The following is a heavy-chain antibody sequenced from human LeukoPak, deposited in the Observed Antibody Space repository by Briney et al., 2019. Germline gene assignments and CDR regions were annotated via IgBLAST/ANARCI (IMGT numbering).Heavy chain of an antibody. CDR2: TNPDNGNT. CDR3: ASFSYDCSSTSCSYYFDY. Sequence: GASVKVSCKTSGYTFTTYGITWVRQAPGQGLEWMGWTNPDNGNTNYAQKFQGRVSITTDTSTRTAYMELRSLRSDDTAVYYCASFSYDCSSTSCSYYFDYWGQGTLVTVSS. D-gene: IGHD2-2*01. V-gene: IGHV1-18*01. CDR1: GYTFTTYG. J-gene: IGHJ4*02.